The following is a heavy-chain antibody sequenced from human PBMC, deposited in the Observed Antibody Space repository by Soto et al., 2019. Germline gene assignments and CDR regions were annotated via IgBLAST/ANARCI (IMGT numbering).Heavy chain of an antibody. D-gene: IGHD6-13*01. CDR3: ARDVIAAAGPNCDP. J-gene: IGHJ5*02. CDR1: GGTFSSYT. CDR2: IIPILGIA. V-gene: IGHV1-69*08. Sequence: QVQLVQSGAEVKKPGSSVKVSCKASGGTFSSYTISWVRQAPGQGLEWMGRIIPILGIANYAQKFQGRVTITADKATSTADMELSSLRSEDTAVYYCARDVIAAAGPNCDPWGQGTLVTVSS.